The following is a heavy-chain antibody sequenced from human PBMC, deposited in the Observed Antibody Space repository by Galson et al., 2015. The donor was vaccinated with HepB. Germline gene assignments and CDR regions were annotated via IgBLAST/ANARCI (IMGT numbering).Heavy chain of an antibody. CDR3: ARGSGLGHYFDY. CDR2: ISGGSGITI. CDR1: GFTFSTYG. J-gene: IGHJ4*02. V-gene: IGHV3-48*02. Sequence: SLRLSCAASGFTFSTYGMNWVRQAPGKGLEWVSYISGGSGITIYHADSVKGRFTISRDNAKNSVYLQMNSLRDEDTAVYYCARGSGLGHYFDYRGQGTLVTVSS.